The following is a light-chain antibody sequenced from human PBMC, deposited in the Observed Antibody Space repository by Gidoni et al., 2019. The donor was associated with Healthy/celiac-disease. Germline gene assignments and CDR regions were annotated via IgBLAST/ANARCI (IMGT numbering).Light chain of an antibody. Sequence: DIVMTQSPLSLPVTPGEPASISCRSSQSLLHSNGYNYLDWYLQKPGQSPQLLIYLGSNRASGVPDRFSGSGSGTDFTLKISRVEAEDVGVYYCMQAIQTPFTFXHXTKVDIK. CDR1: QSLLHSNGYNY. J-gene: IGKJ3*01. CDR3: MQAIQTPFT. V-gene: IGKV2-28*01. CDR2: LGS.